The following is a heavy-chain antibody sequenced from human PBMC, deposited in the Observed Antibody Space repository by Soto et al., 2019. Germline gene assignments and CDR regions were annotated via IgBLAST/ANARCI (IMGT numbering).Heavy chain of an antibody. Sequence: HGESLKISCKGSGYSFTSYWIGWVRQMPGKGLEWMGIIYPGDSDTRYSPSFQGQVTISADKSISTAYLQWSSLKASDTAMYYCARRFTIFGVASSFDYWGQGTLVTVSS. CDR1: GYSFTSYW. CDR2: IYPGDSDT. J-gene: IGHJ4*02. CDR3: ARRFTIFGVASSFDY. D-gene: IGHD3-3*01. V-gene: IGHV5-51*01.